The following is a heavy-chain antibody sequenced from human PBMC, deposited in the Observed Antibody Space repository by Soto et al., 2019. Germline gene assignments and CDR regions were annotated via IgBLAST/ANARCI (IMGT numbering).Heavy chain of an antibody. CDR3: ARAGFLEWLYGMDV. CDR2: IYYSGST. Sequence: QVQLQESGPGLVKPSQTLSLTCTVSGGSISSGDYYWSWIRQPPGKGLAWIGYIYYSGSTYCNPSLNSRVTISVDTSKNQFSLKLSSVTAADTAVYYCARAGFLEWLYGMDVWGRGATVTVSS. V-gene: IGHV4-30-4*01. D-gene: IGHD3-3*01. CDR1: GGSISSGDYY. J-gene: IGHJ6*02.